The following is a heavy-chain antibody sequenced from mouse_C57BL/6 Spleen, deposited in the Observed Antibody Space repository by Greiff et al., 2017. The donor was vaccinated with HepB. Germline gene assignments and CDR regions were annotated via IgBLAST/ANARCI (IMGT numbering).Heavy chain of an antibody. CDR1: GFTFSDYG. Sequence: EVKLMESGGGLVKPGGSLKLSCAASGFTFSDYGMHWVRQAPEKGLEWVAYISSGSSTIYYADTVKGRFTISRDNAKNTLFLQMTSLRSEDTAMYYCARLGYWGQGTTLTVSS. J-gene: IGHJ2*01. CDR3: ARLGY. D-gene: IGHD4-1*01. CDR2: ISSGSSTI. V-gene: IGHV5-17*01.